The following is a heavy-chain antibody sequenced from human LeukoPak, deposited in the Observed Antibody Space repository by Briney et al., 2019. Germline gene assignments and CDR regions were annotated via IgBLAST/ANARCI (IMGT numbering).Heavy chain of an antibody. J-gene: IGHJ3*02. CDR1: GYTFTGYY. CDR2: INPNSGGT. CDR3: ARGPVEAFDI. V-gene: IGHV1-2*04. Sequence: ASVKVSCKASGYTFTGYYMHWVRQAPGQGLEWMGWINPNSGGTNYAQKFQGWVTMTRDTSISTAYMELSSLRSEDTAVYYCARGPVEAFDIWGQGTMVTVSS.